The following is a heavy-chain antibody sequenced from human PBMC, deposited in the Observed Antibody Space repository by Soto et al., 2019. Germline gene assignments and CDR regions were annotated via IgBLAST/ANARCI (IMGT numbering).Heavy chain of an antibody. CDR1: GFTFSSYA. CDR3: ARDSYGSGSYFYYYGMDV. Sequence: QVQLVESGGGVVQPGRSLRLSCAASGFTFSSYAMHWVRQAPGKGLAWVAVISYDGSNKYYADSVKGRFTISRDNSKNTLYLQMNSLRAEDTAVYYCARDSYGSGSYFYYYGMDVWGQGTTVTVSS. J-gene: IGHJ6*02. CDR2: ISYDGSNK. V-gene: IGHV3-30-3*01. D-gene: IGHD3-10*01.